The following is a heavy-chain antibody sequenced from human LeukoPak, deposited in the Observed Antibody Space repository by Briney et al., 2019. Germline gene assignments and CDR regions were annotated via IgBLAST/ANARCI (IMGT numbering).Heavy chain of an antibody. CDR2: ISSDGNTT. V-gene: IGHV3-74*01. Sequence: PGGSLRLSCAASGFTFSSYWMHWVRQAPGKGLVWVSRISSDGNTTTYADSVKGRFTISRDNAKNTLYLQVNTLRAEDTAVYFCAREYGFNGYYYYGMDVWGQGTTVTVPS. CDR1: GFTFSSYW. CDR3: AREYGFNGYYYYGMDV. D-gene: IGHD5-24*01. J-gene: IGHJ6*02.